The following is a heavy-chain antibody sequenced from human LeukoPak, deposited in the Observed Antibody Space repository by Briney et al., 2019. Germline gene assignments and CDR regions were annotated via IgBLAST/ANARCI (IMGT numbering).Heavy chain of an antibody. CDR3: AKDRSGSPHDFHF. V-gene: IGHV3-23*01. D-gene: IGHD3-10*01. J-gene: IGHJ4*02. CDR2: ISSNGGSA. Sequence: PGGSLRLSCAASGFSFSSSAMGWVRQAPGKGLEGVSSISSNGGSAYYAESVKGRFTISRDNSRNTLYLEMNSLRAEDTALYYCAKDRSGSPHDFHFWGQGTLVTVSS. CDR1: GFSFSSSA.